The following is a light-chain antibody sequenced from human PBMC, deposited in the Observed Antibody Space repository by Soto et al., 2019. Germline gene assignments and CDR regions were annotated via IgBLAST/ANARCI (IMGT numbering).Light chain of an antibody. CDR2: DIT. J-gene: IGLJ1*01. Sequence: QSVLTQPRSVSGSPGQSVTISCTGTSSDVGGYDYVSWYQHRPGTAPKLMIFDITMRPSGVPDRFSGSKSGNTASLTISGLQAEDEADYYCCPYAGSYSFYVFGTGTKVTVL. CDR3: CPYAGSYSFYV. V-gene: IGLV2-11*01. CDR1: SSDVGGYDY.